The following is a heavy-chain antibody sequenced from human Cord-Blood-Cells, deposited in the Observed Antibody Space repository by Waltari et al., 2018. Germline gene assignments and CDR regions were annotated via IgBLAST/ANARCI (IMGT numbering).Heavy chain of an antibody. Sequence: QVQLVQSGAEVKKPGASVKVSCKASGYTFTGYYMHWVRQAPGQGLEWMGWINPNRGGTNYAQKFQGRVTMTRDTSSSRAYMELRRPRSDDTAVYYCAGPKGGLAGYAFDIWGQGTMVTVSS. CDR2: INPNRGGT. CDR1: GYTFTGYY. J-gene: IGHJ3*02. D-gene: IGHD2-15*01. V-gene: IGHV1-2*02. CDR3: AGPKGGLAGYAFDI.